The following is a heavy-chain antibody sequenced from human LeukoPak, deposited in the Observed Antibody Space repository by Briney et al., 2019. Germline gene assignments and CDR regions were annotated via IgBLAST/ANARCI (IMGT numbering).Heavy chain of an antibody. J-gene: IGHJ2*01. CDR1: GFTFSDYS. CDR2: ISSSSNTI. V-gene: IGHV3-48*04. Sequence: GGSLRLSCAASGFTFSDYSMNWVRQAPGKGLEWLSYISSSSNTIYYADSVKGRFTISRDNAKNSLYLQMNTLRAEDTAVYYCARDVTTYWYFDLWGRGTLVTVSS. D-gene: IGHD4-17*01. CDR3: ARDVTTYWYFDL.